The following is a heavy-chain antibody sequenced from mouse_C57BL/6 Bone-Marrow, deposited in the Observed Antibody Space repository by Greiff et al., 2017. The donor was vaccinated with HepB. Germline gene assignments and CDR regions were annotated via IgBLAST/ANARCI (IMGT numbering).Heavy chain of an antibody. CDR2: ISSGGSYT. CDR1: GFTFSSYG. Sequence: EVKLVESGGDLVKPGGSLKLSCAASGFTFSSYGMSWVRQTPDKRLEWVATISSGGSYTYYPDSVKGRFTISRDNAKNTLYLQMSSLKSEDTAMYYCASLYYGKGGYFDVWGTGTTVTVSS. J-gene: IGHJ1*03. V-gene: IGHV5-6*01. CDR3: ASLYYGKGGYFDV. D-gene: IGHD2-1*01.